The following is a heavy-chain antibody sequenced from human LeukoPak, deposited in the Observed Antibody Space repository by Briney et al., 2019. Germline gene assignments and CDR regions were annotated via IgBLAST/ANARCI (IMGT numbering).Heavy chain of an antibody. V-gene: IGHV1-46*01. J-gene: IGHJ4*02. CDR2: INPSGGST. D-gene: IGHD3-3*01. CDR1: GYTFTSYY. Sequence: ASVKVSCKASGYTFTSYYMHWVRQAPGQGLEWMGIINPSGGSTSYAQKFQGRVTMTRDMSTSTVYMELSSLRAEDTAVYYCATILRFLEWLPTPFDYWGQGTLVTVSS. CDR3: ATILRFLEWLPTPFDY.